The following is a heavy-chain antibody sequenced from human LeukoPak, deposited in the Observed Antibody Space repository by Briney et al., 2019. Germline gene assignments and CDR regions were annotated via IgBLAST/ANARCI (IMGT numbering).Heavy chain of an antibody. Sequence: SVKVSCKASGYTFTSYAMNWVRQAPGQGLEWMGGIIPIFGTANYAQKFQGRVTITTDESTSTAYMELSSLRSEDTAVYYCAIREGGYAGFDYWGQGTLVTVSS. CDR3: AIREGGYAGFDY. V-gene: IGHV1-69*05. J-gene: IGHJ4*02. D-gene: IGHD2-15*01. CDR1: GYTFTSYA. CDR2: IIPIFGTA.